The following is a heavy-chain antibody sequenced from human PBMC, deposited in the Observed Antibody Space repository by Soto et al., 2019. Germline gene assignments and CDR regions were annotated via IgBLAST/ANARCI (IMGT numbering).Heavy chain of an antibody. CDR3: ARWGGSCPDAVCAAPFDT. CDR1: GGSIRSAGHY. V-gene: IGHV4-31*03. D-gene: IGHD2-8*01. Sequence: SETLSLTCTVSGGSIRSAGHYWSWIRQHPGKGLEWIGYINDSGSTFYNPSLRSRLNISVDTSANQFSLRLSSVTAADTAVYFCARWGGSCPDAVCAAPFDTWGQGTLVAISS. J-gene: IGHJ5*02. CDR2: INDSGST.